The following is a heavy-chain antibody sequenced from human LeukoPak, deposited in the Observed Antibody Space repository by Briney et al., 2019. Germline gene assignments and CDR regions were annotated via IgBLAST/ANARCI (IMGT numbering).Heavy chain of an antibody. CDR1: GGTFTSYA. J-gene: IGHJ4*02. CDR2: IIPIFVIA. D-gene: IGHD3-22*01. CDR3: ASYDSSGYYWTW. Sequence: GASVKVSCKASGGTFTSYAISWVRQAPGQGLEWRGGIIPIFVIANYAQKFQGRVTITADKSTSTAYMELSSLRSEDTAVYYCASYDSSGYYWTWWGQGTLVTVSS. V-gene: IGHV1-69*17.